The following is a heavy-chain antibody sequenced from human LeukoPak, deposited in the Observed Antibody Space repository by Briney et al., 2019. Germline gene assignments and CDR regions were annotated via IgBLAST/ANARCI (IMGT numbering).Heavy chain of an antibody. J-gene: IGHJ2*01. CDR3: AKGALGDAYWYFDV. D-gene: IGHD1-26*01. Sequence: GGSLRLSCAASGFSFSSYAMSWVRQAPGKGLEWVSASTGGSTYYPDSVKGRFTVSRDNSKNTLYLQLNSLRAEDTAVYYCAKGALGDAYWYFDVWGRGTLVSVSS. V-gene: IGHV3-23*01. CDR1: GFSFSSYA. CDR2: STGGST.